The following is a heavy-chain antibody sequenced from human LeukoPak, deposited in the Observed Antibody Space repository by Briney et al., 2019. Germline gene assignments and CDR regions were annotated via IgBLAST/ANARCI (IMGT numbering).Heavy chain of an antibody. CDR2: MKPDGSEK. J-gene: IGHJ4*02. V-gene: IGHV3-7*01. D-gene: IGHD3-16*01. Sequence: PGGSLRLSCAASGFTVGNCWMSWVRQAPGKGLKWVANMKPDGSEKNYVDSVKGRFTISRDNAKNSLYLQMNSLRAEDTAVYYCARSFDYVWGRDWGQGTLVTVSS. CDR3: ARSFDYVWGRD. CDR1: GFTVGNCW.